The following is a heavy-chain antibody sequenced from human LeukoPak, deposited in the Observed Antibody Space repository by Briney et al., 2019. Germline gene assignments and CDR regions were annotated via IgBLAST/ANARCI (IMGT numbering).Heavy chain of an antibody. Sequence: GGSLRLSCAASGFTFTNYAMSWVRQAPGRGLEWVSAISGSGDTTYYADSVKGRFTLSRDNSKNTLYLQMHSLRAEDTAVYYCAKSVVPGGAYYFDYWGQGTLVTVSS. CDR3: AKSVVPGGAYYFDY. D-gene: IGHD5/OR15-5a*01. CDR1: GFTFTNYA. J-gene: IGHJ4*02. V-gene: IGHV3-23*01. CDR2: ISGSGDTT.